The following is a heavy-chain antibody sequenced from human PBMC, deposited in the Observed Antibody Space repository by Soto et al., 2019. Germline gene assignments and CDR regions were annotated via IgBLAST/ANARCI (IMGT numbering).Heavy chain of an antibody. CDR3: ATIPATTIPTDY. D-gene: IGHD2-2*02. CDR2: IYYSGST. CDR1: GGSISSGGYY. Sequence: SETLSLTCTVSGGSISSGGYYWSWIRQHPGKGLEWIGYIYYSGSTYYNPSLKSRVTISVDTSKNQFSLKLSSVTAADTAVYYCATIPATTIPTDYWGQGTLVTVSS. V-gene: IGHV4-31*03. J-gene: IGHJ4*02.